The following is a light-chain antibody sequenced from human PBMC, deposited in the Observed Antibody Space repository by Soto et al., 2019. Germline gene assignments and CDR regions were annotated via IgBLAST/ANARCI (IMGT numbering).Light chain of an antibody. CDR3: QQRSDLPLT. CDR2: DTS. Sequence: EIVLTQCPATLSLSPGERATLSCRASQNVGRYLAWYQQKPGQVPRLLIYDTSNRATGIPARFSGSGSGTDFTLTISSLEPEDLAVYYCQQRSDLPLTFGGGTKVEIK. CDR1: QNVGRY. V-gene: IGKV3-11*01. J-gene: IGKJ4*01.